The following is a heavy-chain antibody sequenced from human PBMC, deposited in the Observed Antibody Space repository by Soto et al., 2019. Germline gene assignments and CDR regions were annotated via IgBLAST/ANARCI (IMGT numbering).Heavy chain of an antibody. CDR1: GYTFTSYA. D-gene: IGHD6-19*01. Sequence: ASVKVSCKASGYTFTSYAMHWVRQAPGQRLEWMGWINAGNGNTKYSQKFQGRVTITRDTSASTAYMELSSLRSEDTAVYYCARDQSSGWYPPPSGGGPSYYFDYWGQGTLVTVSS. V-gene: IGHV1-3*01. CDR2: INAGNGNT. CDR3: ARDQSSGWYPPPSGGGPSYYFDY. J-gene: IGHJ4*02.